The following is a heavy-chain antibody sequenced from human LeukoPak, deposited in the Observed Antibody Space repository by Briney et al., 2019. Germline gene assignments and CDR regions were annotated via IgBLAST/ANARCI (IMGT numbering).Heavy chain of an antibody. D-gene: IGHD3-22*01. CDR3: ARVRDVVTPDY. Sequence: ASVKVSCKASGFTFTSYGFTWVRQAPGQGLEWMGWISACTGNTNYAQKLQGRVTMTTDTSTSTAYMELRSLRSDDTAVYYCARVRDVVTPDYWGQGTLVTVSS. CDR2: ISACTGNT. V-gene: IGHV1-18*01. J-gene: IGHJ4*02. CDR1: GFTFTSYG.